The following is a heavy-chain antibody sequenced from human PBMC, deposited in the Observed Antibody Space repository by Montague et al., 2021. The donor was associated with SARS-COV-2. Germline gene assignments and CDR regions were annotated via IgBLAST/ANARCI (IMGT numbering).Heavy chain of an antibody. J-gene: IGHJ4*02. CDR1: GFTFSSYQ. CDR3: TRDPGTAEAGSWFDY. Sequence: SRRLSCAASGFTFSSYQMNWVRQAPGKGLEWVSYISSSGSNKNDADSVKGRFTISRDNAKNSLYLQMNTLRAEDTAVYYCTRDPGTAEAGSWFDYWGQGTLVTVSS. CDR2: ISSSGSNK. D-gene: IGHD6-19*01. V-gene: IGHV3-48*03.